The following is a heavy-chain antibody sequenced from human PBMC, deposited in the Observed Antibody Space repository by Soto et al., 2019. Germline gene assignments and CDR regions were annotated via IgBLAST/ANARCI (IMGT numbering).Heavy chain of an antibody. CDR3: ARGDYEFDY. V-gene: IGHV4-34*01. J-gene: IGHJ4*02. Sequence: SETLSLTCAVHGGSLSGFYWSWVRQPPGKGLEWIGEINHSGSTNYNPSLKSRVTISVDTSKNQFSLKLSSVSAADTAVYFCARGDYEFDYWGQGTLVTVSS. CDR1: GGSLSGFY. CDR2: INHSGST. D-gene: IGHD4-17*01.